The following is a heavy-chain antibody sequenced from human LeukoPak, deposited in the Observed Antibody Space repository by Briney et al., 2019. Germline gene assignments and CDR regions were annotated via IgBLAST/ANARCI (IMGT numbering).Heavy chain of an antibody. CDR1: GGSFSGYY. D-gene: IGHD4-17*01. J-gene: IGHJ5*02. CDR3: ASWGDYGDFGGWFDP. V-gene: IGHV4-34*01. CDR2: INHSGST. Sequence: PSETLFLTCAVYGGSFSGYYWSWIRQPPGKGLEWIGEINHSGSTNYNPSLKSRVTISVDTSKNQFSLKLSSVTAADTAVYYCASWGDYGDFGGWFDPWGQGTLVTVSS.